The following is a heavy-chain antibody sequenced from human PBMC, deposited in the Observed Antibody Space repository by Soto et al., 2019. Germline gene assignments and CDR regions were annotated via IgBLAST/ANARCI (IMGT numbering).Heavy chain of an antibody. V-gene: IGHV3-7*01. J-gene: IGHJ6*02. CDR1: GFTFSSYW. D-gene: IGHD6-13*01. CDR3: ARGGQQLVRDYYYGMDF. Sequence: EVQLVESGGGLVQPGGSPRLSCAASGFTFSSYWMSWVRRAPGKGLEWVANIKQDGSEKYYVDSVKGRFTISRDNAKNSLYLQMNSLRAEDTAVYYCARGGQQLVRDYYYGMDFWGQGTTVTVSS. CDR2: IKQDGSEK.